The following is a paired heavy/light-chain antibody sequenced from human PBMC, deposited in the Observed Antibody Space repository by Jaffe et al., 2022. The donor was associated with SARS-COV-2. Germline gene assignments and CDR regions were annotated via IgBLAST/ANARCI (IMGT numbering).Heavy chain of an antibody. D-gene: IGHD3-3*01. CDR3: ARGAPLRFLDWVPESTNFYFDY. CDR1: GGSISSDAYH. V-gene: IGHV4-39*01. CDR2: ISYSGST. J-gene: IGHJ4*02. Sequence: QLRLQESGPGLVKPSETLSLTCTVSGGSISSDAYHWAWIRQPPGKGLEWIGSISYSGSTYYNPSLRNRVAISVATSKNQFSLKLVSVTAADTAVYYCARGAPLRFLDWVPESTNFYFDYWGQGSMVTVSS.
Light chain of an antibody. Sequence: DIQLTQSPSFLSASVGDRVTITCRASQGISSYLAWYQQNPGTAPKLLIYAASTLQSGVPSRFSGSGSGTEFTLTISSLQPEDFATYYCQQLNSYPGVFGPGTKVDIK. V-gene: IGKV1-9*01. CDR3: QQLNSYPGV. J-gene: IGKJ3*01. CDR1: QGISSY. CDR2: AAS.